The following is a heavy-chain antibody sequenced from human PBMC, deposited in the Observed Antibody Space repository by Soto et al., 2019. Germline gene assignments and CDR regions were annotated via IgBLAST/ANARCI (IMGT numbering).Heavy chain of an antibody. Sequence: GGSLRLSCAASGFTFSSYGMHWVRQAPGKGLEWVAVIWYDGSNKYYADSVKGRFTISRDNSKNTLYLQMNSLRAEDTAVYYCASTQGYCSGGSCYGWFDPWGQGTLVTVSS. CDR3: ASTQGYCSGGSCYGWFDP. V-gene: IGHV3-33*01. CDR2: IWYDGSNK. CDR1: GFTFSSYG. D-gene: IGHD2-15*01. J-gene: IGHJ5*02.